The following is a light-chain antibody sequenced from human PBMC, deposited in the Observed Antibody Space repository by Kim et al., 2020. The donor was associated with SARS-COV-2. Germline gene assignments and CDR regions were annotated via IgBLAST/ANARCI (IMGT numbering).Light chain of an antibody. J-gene: IGKJ1*01. CDR2: DAS. CDR3: QQYNTYST. V-gene: IGKV1-5*01. Sequence: SASVGDRVTITCRASQSISGWLAWYQQKPGRAPKLLIYDASSLASGVPSRFSGSRSGTEFTLTISSLQPNDSATDSRQQYNTYSTFGQGTKVDIK. CDR1: QSISGW.